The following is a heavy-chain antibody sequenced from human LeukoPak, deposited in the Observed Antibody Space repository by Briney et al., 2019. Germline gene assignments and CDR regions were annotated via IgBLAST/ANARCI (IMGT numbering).Heavy chain of an antibody. CDR2: ISSSGSTI. V-gene: IGHV3-11*04. CDR3: AKGDSYNWFDP. J-gene: IGHJ5*02. CDR1: GFTFSDYY. D-gene: IGHD3/OR15-3a*01. Sequence: KSGGSLRLSCAASGFTFSDYYMSWIRQAPGKGLEWVSYISSSGSTIYYADSVKGRFTISRDNSKNTLYLQMNSLRAEDTAVYYCAKGDSYNWFDPWGQGTLVTVSS.